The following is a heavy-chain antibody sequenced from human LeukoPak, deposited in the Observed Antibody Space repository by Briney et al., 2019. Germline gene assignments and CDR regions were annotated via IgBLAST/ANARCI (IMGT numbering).Heavy chain of an antibody. V-gene: IGHV4-38-2*02. D-gene: IGHD3-10*01. CDR1: GYSISSGYY. J-gene: IGHJ3*02. CDR3: ATGTLAIEALDI. Sequence: SETLSLTCTVSGYSISSGYYWGWIRQPPGKGLEWIGSIYHSGSTYYNPSLKSRVTISVDTSKNQFSLKLSSVTAADTAVYYCATGTLAIEALDIWGQGTMVTVSS. CDR2: IYHSGST.